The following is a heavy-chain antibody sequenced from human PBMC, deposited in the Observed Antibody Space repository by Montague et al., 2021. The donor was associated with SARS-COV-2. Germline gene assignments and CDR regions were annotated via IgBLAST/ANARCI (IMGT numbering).Heavy chain of an antibody. CDR3: ARAPGYDGTDY. CDR2: ISSSRSYI. J-gene: IGHJ4*02. CDR1: GFTFSNYI. D-gene: IGHD4-23*01. Sequence: SLRLSCAASGFTFSNYIMNWVRQAPGKGLEWVSSISSSRSYIYYADSVKDRFTISRDNAKNSLYLQMNSLRAEDTAVYYCARAPGYDGTDYWGQGTLVTVSS. V-gene: IGHV3-21*01.